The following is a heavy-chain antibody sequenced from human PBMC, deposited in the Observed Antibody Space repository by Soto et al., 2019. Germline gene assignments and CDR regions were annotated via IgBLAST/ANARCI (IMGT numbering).Heavy chain of an antibody. J-gene: IGHJ4*02. CDR2: IYWDGDN. CDR1: GFSLSTSEVG. CDR3: ALTGYSSTWHGRTWDY. D-gene: IGHD6-13*01. Sequence: QITLKESGPTLVKPTQTLTLTCTFSGFSLSTSEVGVGWIRQPPGKALEWLALIYWDGDNRYSPSLKTRLTISKDTFQNQVVLTMTNMDPVDTATYYCALTGYSSTWHGRTWDYWGQGTLVTVSS. V-gene: IGHV2-5*02.